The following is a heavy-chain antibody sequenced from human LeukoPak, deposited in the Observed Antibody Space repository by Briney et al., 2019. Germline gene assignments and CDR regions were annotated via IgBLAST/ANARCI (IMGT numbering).Heavy chain of an antibody. J-gene: IGHJ6*02. CDR2: ISYDGSDQ. Sequence: GGSLRLSCTASGFILSAYAMHWVRQAPGKGLEWVAVISYDGSDQYYADSVRGRFTISRDNSKNTLYLQLHSLRPDDTAVYFCARAAYCGGGACYSYGMDVWGQGTTVTVSS. V-gene: IGHV3-30-3*01. D-gene: IGHD2-21*01. CDR1: GFILSAYA. CDR3: ARAAYCGGGACYSYGMDV.